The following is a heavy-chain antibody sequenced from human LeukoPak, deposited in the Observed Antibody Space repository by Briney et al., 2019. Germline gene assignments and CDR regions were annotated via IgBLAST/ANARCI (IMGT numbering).Heavy chain of an antibody. CDR3: AKDREIYGSGSYYYFDY. Sequence: GGALRLSCAAPALTPRSYWMHWVRQAPGKGLVWVSRINSDGSSTSYADSVKGRFTISRDNAKNSLYLQMNSLRAEDTALYYCAKDREIYGSGSYYYFDYWGQGTLVTLYS. J-gene: IGHJ4*02. D-gene: IGHD3-10*01. CDR1: ALTPRSYW. V-gene: IGHV3-74*01. CDR2: INSDGSST.